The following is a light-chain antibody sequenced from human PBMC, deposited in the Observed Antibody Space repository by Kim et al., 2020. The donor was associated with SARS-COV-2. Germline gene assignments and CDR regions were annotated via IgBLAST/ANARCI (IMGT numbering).Light chain of an antibody. Sequence: SPGESATLSCRASQSVSCNVAWYQQRPGQAPRLLIYGASTRATGIPGRFSGSVSGTEFTLTISSLQSEDFAVYYCQQYNDWPPLTFGGGTKVDIK. J-gene: IGKJ4*01. CDR2: GAS. CDR1: QSVSCN. V-gene: IGKV3-15*01. CDR3: QQYNDWPPLT.